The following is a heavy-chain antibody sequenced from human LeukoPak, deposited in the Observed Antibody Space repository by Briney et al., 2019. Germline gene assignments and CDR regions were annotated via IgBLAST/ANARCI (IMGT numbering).Heavy chain of an antibody. D-gene: IGHD6-13*01. CDR2: ISLDGSTE. CDR3: AKDRSISSSWGYYYGMDV. J-gene: IGHJ6*02. Sequence: PGRSLRLSCVASGFSLSNFQMYWVRQAPGKGLEWVSIISLDGSTEFYADSVKGRFTISRDNSKNTLYLQMNSLRAEDTAVYYCAKDRSISSSWGYYYGMDVWGQGTTVTVSS. V-gene: IGHV3-30-3*01. CDR1: GFSLSNFQ.